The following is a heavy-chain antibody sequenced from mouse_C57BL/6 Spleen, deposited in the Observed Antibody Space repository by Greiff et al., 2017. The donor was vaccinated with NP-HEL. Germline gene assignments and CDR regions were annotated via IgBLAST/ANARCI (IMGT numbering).Heavy chain of an antibody. Sequence: QVQLQQPGAELVKPGASVKLSCKASGYTFTSYWMQWVKQRPGQGLEWIGEIDPSDSYTNYNQKFKGKATLTVDTSSSTAYMQLSSLTSEDSAVYYCARVRDYYGSSPWFAYWGQGTLVTVSA. V-gene: IGHV1-50*01. CDR1: GYTFTSYW. CDR3: ARVRDYYGSSPWFAY. D-gene: IGHD1-1*01. CDR2: IDPSDSYT. J-gene: IGHJ3*01.